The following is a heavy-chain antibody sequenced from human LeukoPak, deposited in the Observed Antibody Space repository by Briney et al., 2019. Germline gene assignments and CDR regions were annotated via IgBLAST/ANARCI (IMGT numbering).Heavy chain of an antibody. V-gene: IGHV7-4-1*02. J-gene: IGHJ4*02. CDR2: IDTTTGNP. D-gene: IGHD3-10*01. Sequence: ASVKVSCKASGYPFSSHFLNWVRQAPGQGLEWMGNIDTTTGNPRYAQDFTGRFVFSLDTSVSTAYLQITSLKADDTAAYYCVRGTPTPGMDYWGQGTQVTVSS. CDR1: GYPFSSHF. CDR3: VRGTPTPGMDY.